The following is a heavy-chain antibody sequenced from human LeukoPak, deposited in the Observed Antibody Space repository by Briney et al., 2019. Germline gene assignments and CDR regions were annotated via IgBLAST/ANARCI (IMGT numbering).Heavy chain of an antibody. CDR2: IIPIFGTA. CDR3: ARDPLRSTWSTYYNALDV. J-gene: IGHJ6*02. D-gene: IGHD6-13*01. Sequence: SVKVSCKASGGTFSSYAISWVRQAPGQGLEWMGGIIPIFGTANYAQKFQGRVTITADESTSTAYMELSSLRSEDTAVYYCARDPLRSTWSTYYNALDVWGQGTTVTVSS. V-gene: IGHV1-69*13. CDR1: GGTFSSYA.